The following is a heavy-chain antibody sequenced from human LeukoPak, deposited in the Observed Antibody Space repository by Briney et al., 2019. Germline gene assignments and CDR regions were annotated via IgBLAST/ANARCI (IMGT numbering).Heavy chain of an antibody. CDR1: GFTFSSYS. CDR3: AGERGSGSYFKQYYYYYMDV. V-gene: IGHV3-53*01. CDR2: IYSGGST. Sequence: GGSLRLSCAASGFTFSSYSMNWVRQAPGKGLEWVSVIYSGGSTYYADSVKGRFTISRDNSKNTLYLQMNSLRAEDTAVYYCAGERGSGSYFKQYYYYYMDVWGKGTTVTVSS. D-gene: IGHD3-10*01. J-gene: IGHJ6*03.